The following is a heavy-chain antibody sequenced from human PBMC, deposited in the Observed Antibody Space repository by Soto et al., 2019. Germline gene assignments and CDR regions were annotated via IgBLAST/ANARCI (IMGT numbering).Heavy chain of an antibody. D-gene: IGHD5-18*01. CDR2: ISWNSGNI. Sequence: GGSLRLSCAASGFTFSTYSMNWVRQAPGKGLEWVSYISWNSGNIGYADSVKGRFTTSRDNAKNSLYLQMNSLRPEDTALYYCVRSKGGYSYGTPFDYWGQGTLVTVS. CDR3: VRSKGGYSYGTPFDY. CDR1: GFTFSTYS. J-gene: IGHJ4*02. V-gene: IGHV3-48*04.